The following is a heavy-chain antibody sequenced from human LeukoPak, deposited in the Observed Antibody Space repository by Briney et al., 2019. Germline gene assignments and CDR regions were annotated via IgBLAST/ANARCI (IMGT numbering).Heavy chain of an antibody. J-gene: IGHJ4*02. V-gene: IGHV3-15*01. CDR3: TLIQGWGAGSYFLDY. CDR2: VKSYNAGGTT. D-gene: IGHD3-10*01. CDR1: GFTFSSFW. Sequence: PGGSLRLSCAASGFTFSSFWMTWVRQAPGKGLEWVGRVKSYNAGGTTHYAAPVKGRFIISRDDSKNMLYLQMDSLKTEDTAVYYCTLIQGWGAGSYFLDYWGQGALVTVSS.